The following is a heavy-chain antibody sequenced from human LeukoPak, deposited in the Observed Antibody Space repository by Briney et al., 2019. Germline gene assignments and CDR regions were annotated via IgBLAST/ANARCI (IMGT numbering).Heavy chain of an antibody. CDR1: GFTFSSYA. CDR3: AKDRHVYSVSYSNWFDP. J-gene: IGHJ5*02. Sequence: GGSLRLSCAASGFTFSSYAMSWVRQAPGKGLEWVSAICDSGGSTYYADSVKGRFTISRDNSKNTLYLQMNSLRAEDTAVYYCAKDRHVYSVSYSNWFDPWGEGTLVTVSS. D-gene: IGHD1-26*01. CDR2: ICDSGGST. V-gene: IGHV3-23*01.